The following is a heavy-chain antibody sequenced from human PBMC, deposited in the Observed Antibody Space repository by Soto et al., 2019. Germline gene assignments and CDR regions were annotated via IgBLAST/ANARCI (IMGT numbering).Heavy chain of an antibody. D-gene: IGHD5-18*01. J-gene: IGHJ6*02. CDR3: ARIQLWLTGYYYGMDV. V-gene: IGHV1-69*13. Sequence: GASVKVSCKASGGTFSSYAISWVRQAPGQGLEWMGGIIPIFGTANYAQKFQGRVTITADESTSTAYMELSSLRSEDTAVYYCARIQLWLTGYYYGMDVWGQGTTVTVSS. CDR1: GGTFSSYA. CDR2: IIPIFGTA.